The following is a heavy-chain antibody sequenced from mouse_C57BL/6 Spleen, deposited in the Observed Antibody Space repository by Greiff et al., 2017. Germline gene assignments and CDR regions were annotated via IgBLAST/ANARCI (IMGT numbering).Heavy chain of an antibody. V-gene: IGHV1-81*01. J-gene: IGHJ4*01. CDR3: ARSMDY. Sequence: QVQLQQSGAELARPGASVKLSCKASGYTFTSYGISWVKQRTGQGLECIGEIYPRSGNTYYNEKFKGKATLTADKSSSTAYMELRSLTSEDSAVYFCARSMDYWGQGTSVTVSS. CDR2: IYPRSGNT. CDR1: GYTFTSYG.